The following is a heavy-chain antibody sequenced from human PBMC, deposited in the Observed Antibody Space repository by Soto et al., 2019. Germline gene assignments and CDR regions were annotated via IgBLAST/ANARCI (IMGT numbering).Heavy chain of an antibody. V-gene: IGHV3-73*01. D-gene: IGHD1-7*01. CDR1: GFTFSASA. Sequence: GGSLRLSCAASGFTFSASAMHWVRQASGKGLEWVGRIKSRSNNYATAYAASVKGRFSISRDDSKNTAYLQMNSLKIEDTAVYYCTRLPNWNFRFDPWGQGXLVTVSS. CDR3: TRLPNWNFRFDP. J-gene: IGHJ5*02. CDR2: IKSRSNNYAT.